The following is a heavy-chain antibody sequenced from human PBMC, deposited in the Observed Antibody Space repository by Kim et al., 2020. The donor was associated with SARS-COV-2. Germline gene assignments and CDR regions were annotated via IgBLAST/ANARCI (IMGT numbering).Heavy chain of an antibody. J-gene: IGHJ4*01. Sequence: GGSLRLSCAASGFTFTDYSMNWVRQAPGKGLEWVSSISSSAGYIYYADSVKGRFTISRDNAKNLLYLQMHSLRAEDTAFYYCARDREGLLWSSRPAYFD. CDR1: GFTFTDYS. CDR2: ISSSAGYI. CDR3: ARDREGLLWSSRPAYFD. V-gene: IGHV3-21*03. D-gene: IGHD3-10*01.